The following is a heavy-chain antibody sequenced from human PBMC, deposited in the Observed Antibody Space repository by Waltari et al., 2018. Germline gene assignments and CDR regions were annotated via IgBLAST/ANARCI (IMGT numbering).Heavy chain of an antibody. CDR1: GGSISSSSYY. V-gene: IGHV4-39*01. J-gene: IGHJ4*02. CDR3: ARQLTMIVVVTQIDY. D-gene: IGHD3-22*01. CDR2: IYYSGST. Sequence: QLQLQESGPGLVKPSETLSLTCTVSGGSISSSSYYWGWLRQPPGKGLEWIGSIYYSGSTSSNPSLKSRVTISVDTSKNQFSLKLSSVTAADTAVYYCARQLTMIVVVTQIDYWGQGTLVTVSS.